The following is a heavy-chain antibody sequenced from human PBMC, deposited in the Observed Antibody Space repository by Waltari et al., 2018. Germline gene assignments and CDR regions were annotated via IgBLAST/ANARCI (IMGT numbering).Heavy chain of an antibody. CDR2: ISSSGTYM. Sequence: EVQLVDSGGGLVKPGGSLRLSCAASEFTFSAYTLTWVRQAPGKGLEGCASISSSGTYMYYADSVKGRFTISRDNAKNTVYLQMSSLRAEDTAVYYCARDLRSWFGEDYFDYWGQGTLVTVSS. D-gene: IGHD3-10*01. CDR1: EFTFSAYT. CDR3: ARDLRSWFGEDYFDY. J-gene: IGHJ4*02. V-gene: IGHV3-21*02.